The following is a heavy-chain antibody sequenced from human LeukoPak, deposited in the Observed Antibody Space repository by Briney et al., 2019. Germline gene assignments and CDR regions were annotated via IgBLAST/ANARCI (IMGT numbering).Heavy chain of an antibody. CDR3: ATGILGATTDFDY. CDR2: FDPEDGET. V-gene: IGHV1-24*01. CDR1: GYTLTELS. Sequence: GASVTVSCKVSGYTLTELSMHWVRQAPGKGLEWMGGFDPEDGETIYAQKFQGRVTMTEDTSTDTAYMELSSLRSEDTAVYYCATGILGATTDFDYWGQGTLVTVSS. D-gene: IGHD1-26*01. J-gene: IGHJ4*02.